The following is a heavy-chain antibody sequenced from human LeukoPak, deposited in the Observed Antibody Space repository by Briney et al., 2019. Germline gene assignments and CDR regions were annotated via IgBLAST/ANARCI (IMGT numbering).Heavy chain of an antibody. V-gene: IGHV3-30*03. CDR3: ASGPHDSSYLDD. CDR1: XFTFSTYG. J-gene: IGHJ4*02. D-gene: IGHD3-22*01. CDR2: ISYDGSYK. Sequence: AGSLRLSGAASXFTFSTYGMHWVRQAPGKWLEWVAAISYDGSYKFYTDSVKGRFTISRDNSKSTLYLQMNSLRAEDTAVYHCASGPHDSSYLDDWGQGTLVTVSS.